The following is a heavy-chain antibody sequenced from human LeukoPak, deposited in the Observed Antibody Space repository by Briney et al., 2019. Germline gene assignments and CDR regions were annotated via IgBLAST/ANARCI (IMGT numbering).Heavy chain of an antibody. CDR3: ARDLISVGATSFDY. D-gene: IGHD1-26*01. V-gene: IGHV4-39*07. J-gene: IGHJ4*02. CDR2: IYYSGST. CDR1: GGSISSSSYY. Sequence: SETLSLTCTVSGGSISSSSYYWGWIRQPPGKGLEWIGSIYYSGSTYYNPSLKSRVTISVDTSKNQFSLKLSSVTAAGTAVYYCARDLISVGATSFDYWGQGTLVTVSS.